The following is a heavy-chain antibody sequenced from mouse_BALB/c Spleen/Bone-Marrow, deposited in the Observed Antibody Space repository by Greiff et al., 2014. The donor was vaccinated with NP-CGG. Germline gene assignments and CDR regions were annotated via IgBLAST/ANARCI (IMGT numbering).Heavy chain of an antibody. V-gene: IGHV7-3*02. CDR2: IRNKANGYTT. D-gene: IGHD5-1*01. CDR1: GFTFTDYF. J-gene: IGHJ2*01. CDR3: ARDYSGYFDF. Sequence: EVQRVESGGGLVQPGGSLRLSCTTSGFTFTDYFMTWARQPPGKALEWLGFIRNKANGYTTEYNPSVKGRFTISRDTSQGILYLQMNTLRAEDSAIYFCARDYSGYFDFWGQGTTLTVSS.